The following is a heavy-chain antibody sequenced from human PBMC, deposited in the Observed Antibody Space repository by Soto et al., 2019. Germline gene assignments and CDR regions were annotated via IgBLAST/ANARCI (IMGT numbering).Heavy chain of an antibody. CDR3: FILLYRAALNLLDP. V-gene: IGHV4-34*01. J-gene: IGHJ5*02. Sequence: SETLSLTCAVYGGSFSGYYWSWIRQPPGKGLEWIGEINHSGSTNYNPSLKSRVTISVDTSKNQFSLKLSSVTAAGTAVYYCFILLYRAALNLLDPCGQGSLDTVSA. CDR2: INHSGST. D-gene: IGHD3-16*02. CDR1: GGSFSGYY.